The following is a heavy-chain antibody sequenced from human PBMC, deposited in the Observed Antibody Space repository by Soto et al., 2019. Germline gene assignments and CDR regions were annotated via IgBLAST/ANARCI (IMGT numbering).Heavy chain of an antibody. D-gene: IGHD6-19*01. J-gene: IGHJ4*02. CDR2: IYYSGNT. V-gene: IGHV4-59*01. CDR1: GGSISTYY. CDR3: ARSRGSGWSFDY. Sequence: SETLSLTCTVSGGSISTYYWSWFRQFPGKGLEWIGYIYYSGNTKYNPSLNSRVTISLDKANNQCSLKLTSLNTADTAVYYCARSRGSGWSFDYWGQGTLVTVSS.